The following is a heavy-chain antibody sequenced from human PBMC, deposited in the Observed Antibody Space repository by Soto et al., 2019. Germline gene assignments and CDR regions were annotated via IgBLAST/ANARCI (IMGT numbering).Heavy chain of an antibody. D-gene: IGHD3-10*01. CDR1: GGSISSSSYY. V-gene: IGHV4-39*01. CDR2: IYYSGST. CDR3: AITMVRLVMVLDP. J-gene: IGHJ5*02. Sequence: SETLSLTCTVSGGSISSSSYYWGWIRQPPGKGLEWIGSIYYSGSTYYNPSLKSRVTISVDTSKNQFSLKLSSVTAADTAVYYCAITMVRLVMVLDPWGQGTLVTVSS.